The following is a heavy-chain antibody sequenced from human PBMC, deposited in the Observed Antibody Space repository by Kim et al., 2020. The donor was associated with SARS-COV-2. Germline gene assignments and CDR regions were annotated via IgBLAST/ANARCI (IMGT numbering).Heavy chain of an antibody. CDR1: GYTFTTYG. CDR3: ARVSDPIDY. J-gene: IGHJ4*02. CDR2: IDTSTGNP. V-gene: IGHV7-4-1*04. D-gene: IGHD3-3*02. Sequence: ASVKVSCKASGYTFTTYGIHWVRQAPGQGLEWMGWIDTSTGNPTYAQGFTGRFVFSLDTSVNMAYLQIRNLTAADTAVYYCARVSDPIDYWGQGTLVTVSS.